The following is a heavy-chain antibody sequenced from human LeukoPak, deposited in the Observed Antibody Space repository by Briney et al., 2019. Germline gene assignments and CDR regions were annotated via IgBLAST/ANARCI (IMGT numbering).Heavy chain of an antibody. V-gene: IGHV3-48*03. CDR2: ISSSGDII. D-gene: IGHD3-3*01. Sequence: GGSLRLSCAASEFTFSSYEMNWVRQAPGKGLEWVSYISSSGDIIYYPDSMKGRFTISRDNAKNSLYLQMSSPRAEDTAVYYCASGSLEYYFDYWGQGILVTVSS. CDR1: EFTFSSYE. CDR3: ASGSLEYYFDY. J-gene: IGHJ4*02.